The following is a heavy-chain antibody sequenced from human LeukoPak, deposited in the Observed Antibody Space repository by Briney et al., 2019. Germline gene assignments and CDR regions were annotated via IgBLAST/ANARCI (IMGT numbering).Heavy chain of an antibody. V-gene: IGHV4-59*01. J-gene: IGHJ4*02. CDR1: GGSISSYY. CDR2: IYYSGST. Sequence: SETLSLTCTVSGGSISSYYWSWIRQPPGKGLEWIGYIYYSGSTNCNPSLKSRVTISVDTSKNQFSLKLSSVTAADTAVYYCASSTYDYVWGSYLGPFDYWGQGTLVTVSS. CDR3: ASSTYDYVWGSYLGPFDY. D-gene: IGHD3-16*02.